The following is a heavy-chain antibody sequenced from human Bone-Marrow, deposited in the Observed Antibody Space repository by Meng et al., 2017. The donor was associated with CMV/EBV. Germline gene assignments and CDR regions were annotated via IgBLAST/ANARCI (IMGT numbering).Heavy chain of an antibody. CDR2: INPSGGST. Sequence: ASVKVSYKASGYTFTSYYMHWVRQAPGQGLEWMEIINPSGGSTSYAQKFQGRVTMTRDTSTSTVYMELSSLRSEDTAVYYFARGTPYCSSTSCYSGDFDYWGQGTLVTVSS. CDR1: GYTFTSYY. D-gene: IGHD2-2*02. V-gene: IGHV1-46*01. CDR3: ARGTPYCSSTSCYSGDFDY. J-gene: IGHJ4*02.